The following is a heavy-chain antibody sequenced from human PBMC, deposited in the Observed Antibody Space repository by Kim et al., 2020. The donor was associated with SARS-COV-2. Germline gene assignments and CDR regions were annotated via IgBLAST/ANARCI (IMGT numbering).Heavy chain of an antibody. D-gene: IGHD3-10*01. J-gene: IGHJ4*02. Sequence: TPALRGGVTISVNTSKNQFSLKLSSVSAADTAVYYCARDGSNTWYYFDYWGQGTLVTVSS. V-gene: IGHV4-59*01. CDR3: ARDGSNTWYYFDY.